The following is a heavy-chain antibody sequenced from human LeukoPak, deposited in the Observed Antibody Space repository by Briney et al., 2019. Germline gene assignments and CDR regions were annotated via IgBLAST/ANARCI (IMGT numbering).Heavy chain of an antibody. J-gene: IGHJ4*02. D-gene: IGHD5-18*01. Sequence: PGGSLRLSCAVSGLSFSNYWMHWVRQAPGKGLVWVARTNLHGTTVDYADSVKGRFTISRDNAKNTLFPQMNSLRAEDTAVYYCASGYTYVRLGDHWGQGTLVTVSS. CDR1: GLSFSNYW. V-gene: IGHV3-74*01. CDR3: ASGYTYVRLGDH. CDR2: TNLHGTTV.